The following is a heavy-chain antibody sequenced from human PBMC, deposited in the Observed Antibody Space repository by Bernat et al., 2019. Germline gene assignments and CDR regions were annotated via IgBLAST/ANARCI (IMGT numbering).Heavy chain of an antibody. D-gene: IGHD1-1*01. V-gene: IGHV3-7*03. J-gene: IGHJ4*02. Sequence: EVGVVGSRGGLVRPGGALRLSCAASGCTFSNYWMSWVRQAPGKGLEWVANINQDGSDKYYVDSVRGRFTISRDNAKNSLFLQMNSLRAEDTAVYYCARSPATGTVDYWGQGTLVTISS. CDR3: ARSPATGTVDY. CDR1: GCTFSNYW. CDR2: INQDGSDK.